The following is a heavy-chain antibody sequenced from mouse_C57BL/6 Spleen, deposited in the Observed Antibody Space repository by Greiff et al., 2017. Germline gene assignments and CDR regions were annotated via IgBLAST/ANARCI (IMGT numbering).Heavy chain of an antibody. V-gene: IGHV1-54*01. CDR1: GYAFTNYL. CDR2: INPGSGGT. Sequence: VQLQESGAELVRPGTSVKVSCKASGYAFTNYLIEWVKQRPGQGLEWIGVINPGSGGTNYNEKFKGKATLTADKSSSTAYMQLSSLTSEDAAVYCCARDDYDGYYAMDYWGQGTSVTVSS. CDR3: ARDDYDGYYAMDY. D-gene: IGHD2-4*01. J-gene: IGHJ4*01.